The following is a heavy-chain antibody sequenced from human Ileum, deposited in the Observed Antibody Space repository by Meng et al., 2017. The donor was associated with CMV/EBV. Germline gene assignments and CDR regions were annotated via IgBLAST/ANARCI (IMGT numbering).Heavy chain of an antibody. D-gene: IGHD6-13*01. CDR2: TYYRSRWYN. V-gene: IGHV6-1*01. J-gene: IGHJ4*02. CDR1: GDSVSGNIVA. Sequence: QVTFHPSGTGLGTPSQTRPLTWAISGDSVSGNIVAWNWIRQSPSRGLEWLGRTYYRSRWYNDYAESVKSRITINPDTSTNQFSLDLSSVTPEDTAIYYCARGESSSLDYWGQGTLVTVSS. CDR3: ARGESSSLDY.